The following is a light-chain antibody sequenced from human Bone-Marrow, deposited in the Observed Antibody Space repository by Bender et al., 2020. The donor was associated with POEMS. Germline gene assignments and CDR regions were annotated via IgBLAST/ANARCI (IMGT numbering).Light chain of an antibody. Sequence: QSALTQPASVSGSPGQSITISCTGVTSDIGGYNYVSWYQQHPGKAPKLMIYDVNNRPSGVSYRFSGSKSGNTASLTISGLQADDEAIYYCSSYAANSNVVFGGGTKLTVL. J-gene: IGLJ2*01. CDR2: DVN. CDR1: TSDIGGYNY. CDR3: SSYAANSNVV. V-gene: IGLV2-14*01.